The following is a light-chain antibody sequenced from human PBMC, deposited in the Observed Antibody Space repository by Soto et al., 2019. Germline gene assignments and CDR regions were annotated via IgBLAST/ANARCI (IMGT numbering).Light chain of an antibody. CDR1: QTVTRAY. V-gene: IGKV3-20*01. J-gene: IGKJ1*01. Sequence: EIVLTQSPGSLSLSPGDSATLSCRASQTVTRAYIAWYQLRPCQLPRLLIFGASTRAPGVPDRFSGSGSGTDFTLAISGLEPEDFAVYYCQQYAVSPETFCQGTKVEIK. CDR2: GAS. CDR3: QQYAVSPET.